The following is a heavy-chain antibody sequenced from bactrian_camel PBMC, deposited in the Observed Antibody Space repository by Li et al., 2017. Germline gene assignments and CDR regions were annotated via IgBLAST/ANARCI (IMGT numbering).Heavy chain of an antibody. CDR3: ATTWPRLWVGYFSS. V-gene: IGHV3-2*01. Sequence: QVQLVESGGGLVQPGGSLRLSCAASGFTFSSYYMSWVRQAPGKGLEWVSTINSAGNNTYYADSVKGRFTISRDNAKNTVYLQMNSLKSEDTALYYCATTWPRLWVGYFSSWGQGTQVTVS. CDR2: INSAGNNT. CDR1: GFTFSSYY. J-gene: IGHJ4*01. D-gene: IGHD5*01.